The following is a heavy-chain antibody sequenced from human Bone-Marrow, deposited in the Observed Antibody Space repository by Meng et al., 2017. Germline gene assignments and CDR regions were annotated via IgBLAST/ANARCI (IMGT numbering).Heavy chain of an antibody. Sequence: ASVKVSCKASGYTFTGYYMHWVRQAPGQGLEWMGWINPNSGGTNYAQKFQGRVTMTRDTSISTAYIGLSRLRSDDTAVYYCARGRFDTYYYDSSGYWGAFDIWGQGTMVTVSS. CDR3: ARGRFDTYYYDSSGYWGAFDI. V-gene: IGHV1-2*02. CDR2: INPNSGGT. D-gene: IGHD3-22*01. J-gene: IGHJ3*02. CDR1: GYTFTGYY.